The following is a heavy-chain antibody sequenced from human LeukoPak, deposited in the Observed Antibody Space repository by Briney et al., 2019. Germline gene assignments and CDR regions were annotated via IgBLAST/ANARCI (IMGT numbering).Heavy chain of an antibody. V-gene: IGHV3-30-3*01. Sequence: GGSLRLSCPATGFSFSTHTMNWVRQAPGKGLERVAGIQHDGSRTYYADSVKGRFTISRDNSKNTLYLEMNSLTPEDTALYDCARDHYGGKSWYWYLHVWGGGILVTVSS. CDR1: GFSFSTHT. D-gene: IGHD4-23*01. J-gene: IGHJ2*01. CDR2: IQHDGSRT. CDR3: ARDHYGGKSWYWYLHV.